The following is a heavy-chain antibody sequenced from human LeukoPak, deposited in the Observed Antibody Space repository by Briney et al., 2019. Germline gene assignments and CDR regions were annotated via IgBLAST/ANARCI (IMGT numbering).Heavy chain of an antibody. CDR2: INWNGGSR. CDR1: GLTINTYA. J-gene: IGHJ5*02. CDR3: ARDRCSSTSCYNTPNWFDP. V-gene: IGHV3-20*01. D-gene: IGHD2-2*02. Sequence: GGSLRLSCAASGLTINTYAMSWVRQVPGKGLEWVSGINWNGGSRGYADSVKGRFTISRDNAKNSVYLQMNSLRSEDTAFYHCARDRCSSTSCYNTPNWFDPWGQGTLVTVSS.